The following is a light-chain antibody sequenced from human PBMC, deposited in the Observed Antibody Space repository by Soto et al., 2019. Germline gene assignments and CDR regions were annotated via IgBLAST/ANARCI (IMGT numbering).Light chain of an antibody. CDR3: QQYYSYPWT. V-gene: IGKV1-8*01. Sequence: AIRVTQSPSSFSASTGDRVTITFRASQGISSYLAWYQQKPGKAPKLLIYAASTLQSGVPSRFSGSGSGTDFTLTISCLQSEDFATYYCQQYYSYPWTFGQGTKVDI. CDR2: AAS. J-gene: IGKJ1*01. CDR1: QGISSY.